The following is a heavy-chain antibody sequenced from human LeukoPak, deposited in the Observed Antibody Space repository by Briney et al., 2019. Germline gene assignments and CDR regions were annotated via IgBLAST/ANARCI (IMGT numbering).Heavy chain of an antibody. CDR2: ISSSSYI. CDR3: ASLYSYEFSTGYYYGMDV. CDR1: GFTFSSYS. D-gene: IGHD5-18*01. J-gene: IGHJ6*02. Sequence: GGSLRLSCAASGFTFSSYSMNWVRQAPGKGPEWVSSISSSSYIYYADSVKGRFTISRDNAKNSLYLQMNSLRAEDTAVYYCASLYSYEFSTGYYYGMDVWGQGTTVTVSS. V-gene: IGHV3-21*01.